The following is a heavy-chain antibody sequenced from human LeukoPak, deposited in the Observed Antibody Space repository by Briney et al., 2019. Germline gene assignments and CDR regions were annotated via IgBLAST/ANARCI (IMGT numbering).Heavy chain of an antibody. CDR3: ARSVAVAGNDY. V-gene: IGHV3-21*01. CDR1: GVIFSSCS. J-gene: IGHJ4*02. CDR2: ISSSSSYI. D-gene: IGHD6-19*01. Sequence: GGSLRLSCAASGVIFSSCSMNWVRQAPGKGLEWVSSISSSSSYIYYSDSVKGRFTISRDNAKNSLYLQMNSLRAEDTAVYYCARSVAVAGNDYWGQGTLVTVSS.